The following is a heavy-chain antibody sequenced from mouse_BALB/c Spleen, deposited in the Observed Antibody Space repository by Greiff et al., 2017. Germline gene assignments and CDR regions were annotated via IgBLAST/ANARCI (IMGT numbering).Heavy chain of an antibody. V-gene: IGHV5-17*02. J-gene: IGHJ1*01. CDR3: ARYGGWYFDV. CDR1: GFTFSSFG. D-gene: IGHD1-1*02. Sequence: EVKLMESGGGLVQPGGSRKLSCAASGFTFSSFGMHWVRQAPEKGLEWVAYISSGSSTIYYADTVKGRFTISRDNPKNTLFLQMTSLRSEDTAMYYCARYGGWYFDVWGAGTTVTVSS. CDR2: ISSGSSTI.